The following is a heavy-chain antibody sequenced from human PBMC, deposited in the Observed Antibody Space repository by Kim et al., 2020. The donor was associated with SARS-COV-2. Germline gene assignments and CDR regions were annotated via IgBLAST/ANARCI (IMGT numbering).Heavy chain of an antibody. CDR1: GGTFSSYA. CDR3: ARLWFGEFYFDY. J-gene: IGHJ4*02. D-gene: IGHD3-10*01. Sequence: SVKVSCKASGGTFSSYAISWVRQAPGQGLEWMGGIIPFFGTANYAQKFQGRVTITADESTSTAYMELSSLRSEDTAVYYCARLWFGEFYFDYWGQGTLVTVSS. V-gene: IGHV1-69*13. CDR2: IIPFFGTA.